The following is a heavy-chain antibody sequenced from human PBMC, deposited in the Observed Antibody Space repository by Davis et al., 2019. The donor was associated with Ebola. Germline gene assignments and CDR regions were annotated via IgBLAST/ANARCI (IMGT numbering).Heavy chain of an antibody. V-gene: IGHV1-18*01. CDR3: ARGPLYYDFWSGYYRWFDP. CDR1: GYTFTSYA. CDR2: ISAYNGNT. Sequence: ASVKVSCKASGYTFTSYAISWVRQAPGQGLEWMGWISAYNGNTNYAQKLQGRVTMTTDTSTSTAYMELRSLRSDDTAVYYCARGPLYYDFWSGYYRWFDPWGQGTLVTVSS. D-gene: IGHD3-3*01. J-gene: IGHJ5*02.